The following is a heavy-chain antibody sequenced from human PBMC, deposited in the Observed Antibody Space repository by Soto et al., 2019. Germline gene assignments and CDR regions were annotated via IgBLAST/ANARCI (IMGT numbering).Heavy chain of an antibody. CDR2: ISGSGGNT. CDR1: GFTFNNYA. CDR3: AKDRKGSITATGRAFDS. Sequence: EVQLLESGGGLVQPGGSLRLSCAASGFTFNNYAMSWVRQAPGKGLEWASGISGSGGNTYYADSVEGRFTISRDNSKNALYLQINGLRAEDTAVYYCAKDRKGSITATGRAFDSWGQGTLVTVSS. D-gene: IGHD6-13*01. J-gene: IGHJ4*02. V-gene: IGHV3-23*01.